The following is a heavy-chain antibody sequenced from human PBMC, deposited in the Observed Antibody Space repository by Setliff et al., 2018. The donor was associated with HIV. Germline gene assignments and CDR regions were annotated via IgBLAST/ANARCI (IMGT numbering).Heavy chain of an antibody. CDR3: ARLGHGDSYGTLRT. CDR2: INHSGIT. J-gene: IGHJ5*02. Sequence: KTSETLSLTCAVSGGSIINSNWWSWVRQSPGKGLEWIGEINHSGITIYSPSLQNRVTMSMETSKKQFSLKLTSVTAADTAVYYCARLGHGDSYGTLRTWGQGTLVTVPQ. V-gene: IGHV4-4*02. CDR1: GGSIINSNW. D-gene: IGHD5-18*01.